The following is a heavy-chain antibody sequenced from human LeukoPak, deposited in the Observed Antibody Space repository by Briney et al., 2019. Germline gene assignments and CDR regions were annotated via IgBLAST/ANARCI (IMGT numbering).Heavy chain of an antibody. J-gene: IGHJ4*02. CDR3: AKGGNRRYFDY. CDR1: GFTFSSYW. CDR2: IKQDGSEK. V-gene: IGHV3-7*03. Sequence: GGSLRLSCAASGFTFSSYWMSWVRQAPGKGLEWVANIKQDGSEKYYVDSVKGRFTISRDNSKNTLYLQMNSLRAENTAVYYCAKGGNRRYFDYWGQGTLVTVSS. D-gene: IGHD1-14*01.